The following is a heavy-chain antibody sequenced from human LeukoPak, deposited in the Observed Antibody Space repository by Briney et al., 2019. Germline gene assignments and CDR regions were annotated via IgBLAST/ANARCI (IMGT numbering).Heavy chain of an antibody. CDR2: IYASGTT. CDR3: ARDSRYDFWSGYSLGFDP. D-gene: IGHD3-3*01. J-gene: IGHJ5*02. CDR1: GGSISSGVYY. V-gene: IGHV4-61*02. Sequence: PSQTLSLTCTVSGGSISSGVYYWSWIRQPAGRGVEWIGRIYASGTTDYNPSLKSRVTISMGTSKNQFSLKLNSVTAADTAVYYCARDSRYDFWSGYSLGFDPWGQGTLVTVSS.